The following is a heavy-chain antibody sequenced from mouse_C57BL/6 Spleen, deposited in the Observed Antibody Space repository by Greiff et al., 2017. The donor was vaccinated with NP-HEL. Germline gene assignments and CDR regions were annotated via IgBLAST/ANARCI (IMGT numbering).Heavy chain of an antibody. CDR3: ARGSFDY. CDR1: GYTFTSYG. CDR2: IYPRSGNT. Sequence: VKLQESGAELARPGASVKLSCKASGYTFTSYGISWVKQRTGQGLEWIGEIYPRSGNTYYNEKFKGKATLTADKSSSTAYMELRSLTSEDSAVYFCARGSFDYWGQGTTLTVSS. V-gene: IGHV1-81*01. J-gene: IGHJ2*01.